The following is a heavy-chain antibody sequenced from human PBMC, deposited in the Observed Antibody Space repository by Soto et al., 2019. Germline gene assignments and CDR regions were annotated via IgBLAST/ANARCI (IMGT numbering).Heavy chain of an antibody. J-gene: IGHJ4*02. Sequence: PSETLRLSCAASGFTFSSYAMSWVRQAPGKGLEWVSAISGSGGSTYYADSVKGRFTISRDSSKNTLYLQMNSLRAEDTAVYYCAKVRKRNSSGYQYYFDYWGQGTLVTVSS. D-gene: IGHD3-22*01. CDR2: ISGSGGST. CDR1: GFTFSSYA. V-gene: IGHV3-23*01. CDR3: AKVRKRNSSGYQYYFDY.